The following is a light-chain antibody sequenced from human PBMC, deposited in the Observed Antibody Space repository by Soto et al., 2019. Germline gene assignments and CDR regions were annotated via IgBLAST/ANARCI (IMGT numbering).Light chain of an antibody. Sequence: DIVMTHSPATLSVSPGERATLSCRASQSVSSNLAWYQQKPGQAPRLLIYGASSRATGIPDRFSGSGSGTDFTLTISRLEPEDFAVYYCQQYGSAPWTFGQGTKVDIK. J-gene: IGKJ1*01. V-gene: IGKV3-20*01. CDR1: QSVSSN. CDR3: QQYGSAPWT. CDR2: GAS.